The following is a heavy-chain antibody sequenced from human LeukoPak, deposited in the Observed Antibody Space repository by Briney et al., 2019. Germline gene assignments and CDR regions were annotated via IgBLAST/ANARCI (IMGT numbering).Heavy chain of an antibody. J-gene: IGHJ3*02. D-gene: IGHD3-22*01. Sequence: ASVKVSCKASGYTFTSYDINWVRQATGQGLEWMGWMNPNSGNTGYAQKFQGRVTMTRNTSISTAYMELSSLRSEDTAVYYCETNYYDSSGPDAFDIWGQGTMVTVSS. CDR1: GYTFTSYD. CDR3: ETNYYDSSGPDAFDI. V-gene: IGHV1-8*01. CDR2: MNPNSGNT.